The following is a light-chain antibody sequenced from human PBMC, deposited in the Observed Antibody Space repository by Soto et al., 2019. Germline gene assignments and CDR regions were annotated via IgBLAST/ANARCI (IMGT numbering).Light chain of an antibody. CDR3: QQYATSPRT. J-gene: IGKJ1*01. CDR2: GAA. V-gene: IGKV3-20*01. Sequence: EIVLTQSPATLSLSPGERATLSCRASQSISSTYLAWYQQKPGQAPRLLIYGAASRDSGIPDRFSGSGSGTDFTLTISRLEPEDFAVYYCQQYATSPRTFGQGTKVEIK. CDR1: QSISSTY.